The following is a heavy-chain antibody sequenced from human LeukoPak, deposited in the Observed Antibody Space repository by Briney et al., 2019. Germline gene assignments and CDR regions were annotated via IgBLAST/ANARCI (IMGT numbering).Heavy chain of an antibody. J-gene: IGHJ6*03. CDR3: AISHCSCGSCYYYYSMDV. V-gene: IGHV3-43D*04. D-gene: IGHD2-15*01. CDR1: GFTFDDYA. Sequence: PGGSLRLSCAASGFTFDDYAMHWVRQAPGKGLEWVSLISWDGGSTYYADSVKGRFTISRDNSKNSLYLQMNSLRAEDTALYYCAISHCSCGSCYYYYSMDVWGKGTTVSVSS. CDR2: ISWDGGST.